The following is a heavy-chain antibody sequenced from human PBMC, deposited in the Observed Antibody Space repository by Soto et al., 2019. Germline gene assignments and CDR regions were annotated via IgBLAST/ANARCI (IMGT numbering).Heavy chain of an antibody. Sequence: QLQLQESGPGLVKPSETLSLICIVSGGSSSRSSHYWGWIRQPPGTGLEYIGSISYSGSTYYNPSLKSRVTISGDTSKIQFALTLSSVTDADTAVYYCARHVVGTTYNYWGQGTLVTVSS. J-gene: IGHJ4*02. D-gene: IGHD1-1*01. CDR3: ARHVVGTTYNY. CDR2: ISYSGST. V-gene: IGHV4-39*01. CDR1: GGSSSRSSHY.